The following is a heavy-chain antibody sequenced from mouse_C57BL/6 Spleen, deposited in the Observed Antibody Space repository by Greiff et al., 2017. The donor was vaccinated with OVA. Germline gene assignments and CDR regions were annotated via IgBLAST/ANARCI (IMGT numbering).Heavy chain of an antibody. CDR3: ARKAVPFDY. CDR1: GYSITSGYY. V-gene: IGHV3-6*01. J-gene: IGHJ2*01. Sequence: DVKLQESGPGLVKPSQSLSLTCSVTGYSITSGYYWNWIRQFPGNKLEWMGYISYDGSNNYNPSLKNRISITRDTSKNQFFLKLNSVTTEDTATYYCARKAVPFDYWGQGTTLTVSS. D-gene: IGHD3-3*01. CDR2: ISYDGSN.